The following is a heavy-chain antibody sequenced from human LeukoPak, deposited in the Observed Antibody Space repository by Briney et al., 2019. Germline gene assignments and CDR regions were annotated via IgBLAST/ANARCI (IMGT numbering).Heavy chain of an antibody. CDR3: ARDKVVAASLYYYYGMDV. V-gene: IGHV4-61*01. CDR1: GGSVSSGSYY. Sequence: KTSETLSLTCTVSGGSVSSGSYYWSWIRQPPGKGLEWIGYIYYSGSTNHNPSLKSRVTISVDTSKNQFSLKLSSVTAADTAVYYCARDKVVAASLYYYYGMDVWGQGTTVTVSS. CDR2: IYYSGST. J-gene: IGHJ6*02. D-gene: IGHD2-15*01.